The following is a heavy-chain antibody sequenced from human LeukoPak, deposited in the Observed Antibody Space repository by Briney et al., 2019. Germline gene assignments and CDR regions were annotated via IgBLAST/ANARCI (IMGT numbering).Heavy chain of an antibody. CDR1: GGTFASYA. Sequence: SVKVSCKASGGTFASYAISWVRQAPGQGLEWMGRIIPIFGTVNYAQKFQGRVTMTTDESTSTAYMELSSLRSEDTAVYYCARVSTEVDTAMAVFDYWGQGTLVTVSS. D-gene: IGHD5-18*01. J-gene: IGHJ4*02. V-gene: IGHV1-69*05. CDR3: ARVSTEVDTAMAVFDY. CDR2: IIPIFGTV.